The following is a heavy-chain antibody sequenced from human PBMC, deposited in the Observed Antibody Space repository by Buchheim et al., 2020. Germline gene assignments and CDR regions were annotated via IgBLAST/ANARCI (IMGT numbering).Heavy chain of an antibody. Sequence: EVQLVESGGGLVQPGGSLRLSCAASGFTFSSYWMHWVRQVPGKGLVCVSRISGDGSSTGYADSVKGRFTVSRDNAKNTVYLQMNSLRAEDTAVYYCARDRHPGTMDVWGQGT. V-gene: IGHV3-74*01. CDR3: ARDRHPGTMDV. CDR2: ISGDGSST. CDR1: GFTFSSYW. J-gene: IGHJ6*02.